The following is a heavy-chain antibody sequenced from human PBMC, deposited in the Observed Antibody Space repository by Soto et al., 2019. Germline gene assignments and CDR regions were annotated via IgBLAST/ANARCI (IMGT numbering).Heavy chain of an antibody. Sequence: QVHLVQSGAEVKKPGASVKVSCKGSGYAFTTYGITWVRQAPGQGLEWMGWISAHNGNTNYAQKLQGRVTVTRDTSTSTAYMELRSLRSDDTAGYYCARGRYGDYWGQRALVTVSS. D-gene: IGHD1-1*01. J-gene: IGHJ4*02. V-gene: IGHV1-18*01. CDR3: ARGRYGDY. CDR1: GYAFTTYG. CDR2: ISAHNGNT.